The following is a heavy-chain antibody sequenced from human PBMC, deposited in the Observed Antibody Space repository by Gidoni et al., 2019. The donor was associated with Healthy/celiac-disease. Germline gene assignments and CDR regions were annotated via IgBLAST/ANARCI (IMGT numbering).Heavy chain of an antibody. CDR1: GGSISSSSYY. D-gene: IGHD3-22*01. Sequence: QLQLQESGPGLVKPSETLSRTCTVSGGSISSSSYYWGWIRQPPGKGLEWIGSIYYSGSTYYNPSLKSRVTISVDTSKNQFSLKLSSVTAADTAVYYCAREKGASSGYYDAFDIWGQGTMVTVSS. CDR2: IYYSGST. CDR3: AREKGASSGYYDAFDI. V-gene: IGHV4-39*07. J-gene: IGHJ3*02.